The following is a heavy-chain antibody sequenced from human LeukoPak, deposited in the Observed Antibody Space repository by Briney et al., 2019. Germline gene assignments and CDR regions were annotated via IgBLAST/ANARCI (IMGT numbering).Heavy chain of an antibody. D-gene: IGHD3-3*01. CDR3: ATSRFLEWLYLLDY. CDR1: GYTFTGYY. CDR2: INSNSGDT. V-gene: IGHV1-2*02. Sequence: DSLKVACKASGYTFTGYYVHWVRHAPGQSLEWMGWINSNSGDTKYAQKFQGRVTMTRATSIGLAYMELSRLKSDDTAVYSCATSRFLEWLYLLDYWGQGTLVTVSS. J-gene: IGHJ4*02.